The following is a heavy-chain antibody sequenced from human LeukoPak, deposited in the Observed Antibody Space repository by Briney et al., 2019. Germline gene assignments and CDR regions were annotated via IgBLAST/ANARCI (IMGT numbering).Heavy chain of an antibody. CDR3: AKDIAGRWLQLSVDY. CDR2: ISGSGGST. V-gene: IGHV3-23*01. CDR1: GFTFSSYA. J-gene: IGHJ4*02. Sequence: PGGSLRLSCAASGFTFSSYAMSWVRQAPGKGLEWVSAISGSGGSTYYADSVKGRFTISRDNSKNTLYLQMNSLRAEDTALYYCAKDIAGRWLQLSVDYWGQGTLVTVSS. D-gene: IGHD5-24*01.